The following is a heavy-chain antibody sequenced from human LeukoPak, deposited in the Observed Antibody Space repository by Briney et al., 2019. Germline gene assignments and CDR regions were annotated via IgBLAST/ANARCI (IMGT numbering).Heavy chain of an antibody. V-gene: IGHV4-39*01. CDR2: IYYSGST. CDR1: GGSISSSSYY. Sequence: PSETLSLTCTVSGGSISSSSYYWGWIRQPPGKGLEWIGSIYYSGSTYYNPSLKSRVTISVDTSKNQFSLKLSSVTAADTAVYYCARLSGYSGYEDDYWGQGTLVTVSS. J-gene: IGHJ4*02. CDR3: ARLSGYSGYEDDY. D-gene: IGHD5-12*01.